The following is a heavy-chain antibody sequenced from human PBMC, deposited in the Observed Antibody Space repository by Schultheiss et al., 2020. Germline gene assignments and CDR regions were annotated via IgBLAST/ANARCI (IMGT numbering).Heavy chain of an antibody. CDR1: GFTFSSYS. Sequence: GGSLRLSCAASGFTFSSYSMNWVRQAPGKGLEWVSSISSSSSYIYYADSVKGRFTISRDNAKNSLYLQMNSLRAEDTAVYYCAKAGQLARPNYYYYYGMDVWGQGTTVTVSS. D-gene: IGHD6-6*01. V-gene: IGHV3-21*01. CDR2: ISSSSSYI. CDR3: AKAGQLARPNYYYYYGMDV. J-gene: IGHJ6*02.